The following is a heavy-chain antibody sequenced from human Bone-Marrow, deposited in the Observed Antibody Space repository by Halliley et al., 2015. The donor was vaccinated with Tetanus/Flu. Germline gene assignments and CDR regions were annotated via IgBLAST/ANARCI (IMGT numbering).Heavy chain of an antibody. V-gene: IGHV3-20*03. CDR2: DWNEVNA. J-gene: IGHJ5*01. CDR3: ARDRRRHWGWSSGSFDP. D-gene: IGHD6-19*01. Sequence: DWNEVNALYAESVRGRVTISRDNAKNTLYLEMSSLRVEDTAFYYCARDRRRHWGWSSGSFDPWGQGTLVSVSS.